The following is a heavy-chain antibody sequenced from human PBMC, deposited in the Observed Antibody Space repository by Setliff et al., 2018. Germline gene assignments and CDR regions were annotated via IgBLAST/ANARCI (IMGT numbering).Heavy chain of an antibody. CDR2: ISAYNGRT. CDR1: DYTFTDYG. D-gene: IGHD1-26*01. V-gene: IGHV1-18*01. Sequence: GASVKVFCKASDYTFTDYGIYWVRQAPGQGLEWMGWISAYNGRTNYAEKFHARVTMTTDTATSTAYMELRSLKSDDTAVYYCARASGGNSVEDGFDIWGQGTMVTVSS. CDR3: ARASGGNSVEDGFDI. J-gene: IGHJ3*02.